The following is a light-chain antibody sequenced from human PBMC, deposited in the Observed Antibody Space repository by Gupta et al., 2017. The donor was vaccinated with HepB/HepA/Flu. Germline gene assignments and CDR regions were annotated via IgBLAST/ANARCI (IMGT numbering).Light chain of an antibody. J-gene: IGKJ4*01. CDR1: ESISRY. CDR2: DSS. CDR3: QQRSRWPPIS. Sequence: EIVLTQSPATLSLSPGERATLSCRARESISRYLAWYQQKPGQAPRLLIYDSSNRDTGIPARFSGSGSGKDLTLTISGREQEEFAGYYCQQRSRWPPISFGGGTKVEI. V-gene: IGKV3-11*01.